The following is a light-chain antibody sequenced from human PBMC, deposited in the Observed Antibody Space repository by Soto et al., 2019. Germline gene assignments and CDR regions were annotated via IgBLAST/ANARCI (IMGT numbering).Light chain of an antibody. CDR3: QQYDNWPHT. J-gene: IGKJ2*01. CDR2: GAS. CDR1: QNLSRN. Sequence: EMVMTQSPATLSVYPGERATLSCRASQNLSRNLAWYQQQPGQAPRLLIYGASTRATGIPARFSGSGSGTYFTLTISSLQSEDFAVYYCQQYDNWPHTFGQGTKLEIK. V-gene: IGKV3-15*01.